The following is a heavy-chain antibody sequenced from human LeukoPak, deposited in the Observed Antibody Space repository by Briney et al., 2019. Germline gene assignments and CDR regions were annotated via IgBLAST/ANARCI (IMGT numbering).Heavy chain of an antibody. J-gene: IGHJ4*02. Sequence: GGSLRLSCAASGFTFSTYTMNWVRQAPGKGLEWVSSISSRSSYIYYADSVKGRFTISRDNAKNSLYPQMNSLRAEDTAVYYCAREVQLERLGFGKEGSAFDYWGQGTLVTVSS. CDR2: ISSRSSYI. CDR3: AREVQLERLGFGKEGSAFDY. D-gene: IGHD1-1*01. CDR1: GFTFSTYT. V-gene: IGHV3-21*01.